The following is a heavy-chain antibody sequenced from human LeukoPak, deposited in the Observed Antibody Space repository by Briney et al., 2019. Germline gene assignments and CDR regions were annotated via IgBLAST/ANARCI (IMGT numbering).Heavy chain of an antibody. CDR3: AKMKDFDFWNGFPREKYKWFDP. V-gene: IGHV4-31*03. D-gene: IGHD3-3*01. CDR1: GGSISSGGYY. Sequence: SQTLSLTCTVSGGSISSGGYYWSWIRQPPGKGLEWIGYIYYSGSTYYNPSLKSRVTISVDTSKNQFSLKLSSVTAADTAGFFLAKMKDFDFWNGFPREKYKWFDPWGQGTPGTVPS. J-gene: IGHJ5*01. CDR2: IYYSGST.